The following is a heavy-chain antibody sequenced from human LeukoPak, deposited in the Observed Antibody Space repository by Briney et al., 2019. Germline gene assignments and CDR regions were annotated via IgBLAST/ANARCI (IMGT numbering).Heavy chain of an antibody. V-gene: IGHV1-8*01. Sequence: GASVKVSCKASGYTFTSYDINWVRQATGQGLEWMGWMNPNSGNTGYAQKFQGRVTMTRNTSISTAYMELSSLRSEDTAVYYCARVGRITGALGTGFDPWGQGALVTVSS. CDR1: GYTFTSYD. J-gene: IGHJ5*02. CDR2: MNPNSGNT. CDR3: ARVGRITGALGTGFDP. D-gene: IGHD1-20*01.